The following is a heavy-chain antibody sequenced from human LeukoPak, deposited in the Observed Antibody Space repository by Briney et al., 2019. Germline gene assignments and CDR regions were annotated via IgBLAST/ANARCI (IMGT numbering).Heavy chain of an antibody. Sequence: GGSLRLSCAASGFTFSTYAMTWVRQAPGKGLEWISVITSTGVGTSYADSVKGRFTVSRDKSKSTLYLQLSSLRAEDTAVYFCAKVASYSRSEYGSGSFDSWGQGTLVTVSS. J-gene: IGHJ4*02. CDR3: AKVASYSRSEYGSGSFDS. CDR2: ITSTGVGT. CDR1: GFTFSTYA. D-gene: IGHD3-10*01. V-gene: IGHV3-23*01.